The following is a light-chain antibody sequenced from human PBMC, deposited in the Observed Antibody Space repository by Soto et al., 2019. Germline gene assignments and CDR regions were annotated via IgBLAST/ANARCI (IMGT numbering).Light chain of an antibody. V-gene: IGKV1-39*01. CDR2: AAS. CDR1: QTISRY. CDR3: QQSSDIPYT. Sequence: DIQMTQSPSSLSASVGDRVTVTCRASQTISRYLNWYQQNPGKAPKLLIYAASSLQSGVPSRFSGSGSGTDFPLTISSPQPEDFATYFRQQSSDIPYTFGQGTKLEIK. J-gene: IGKJ2*01.